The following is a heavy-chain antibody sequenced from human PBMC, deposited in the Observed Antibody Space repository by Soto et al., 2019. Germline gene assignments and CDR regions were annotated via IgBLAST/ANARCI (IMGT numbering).Heavy chain of an antibody. J-gene: IGHJ4*02. CDR3: AKRSVTAAGFDY. CDR1: GFTFSNYA. CDR2: ITGSGGGT. V-gene: IGHV3-23*01. Sequence: EVQLLESGGGLVQPGGSLRLSCAASGFTFSNYAMTWVRQAPGKGLEWVSVITGSGGGTYFVDSVKGRFTISRDNSKNTVYLQMNSLRAEDTAVYYCAKRSVTAAGFDYWGQGTLVTVSS. D-gene: IGHD6-13*01.